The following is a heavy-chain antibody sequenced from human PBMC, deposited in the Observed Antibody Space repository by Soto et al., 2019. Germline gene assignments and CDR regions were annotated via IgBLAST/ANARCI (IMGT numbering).Heavy chain of an antibody. CDR1: GFTFSSYS. Sequence: GGSLRLSCAASGFTFSSYSMNWVRQAPGKGLEWVSSISSSSSYIYYADSVKGRFTISRDNAKNSLYLQMNSLRAEDTAVYYCARDPRNGYGSGSCYYYYGMDVWGQGTTVTVSS. J-gene: IGHJ6*02. CDR3: ARDPRNGYGSGSCYYYYGMDV. V-gene: IGHV3-21*01. CDR2: ISSSSSYI. D-gene: IGHD3-10*01.